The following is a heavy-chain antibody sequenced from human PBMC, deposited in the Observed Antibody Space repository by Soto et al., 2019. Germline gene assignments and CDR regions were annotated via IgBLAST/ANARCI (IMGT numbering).Heavy chain of an antibody. Sequence: QVQLVESGGGVVQPGRSLRLSCAASGFAFGSYGMHWIRQAPGKGLEGVAIIGYDGSSEYYEDSVKGRFTISRDNSINTLYLQMNSLRAEDTAVYYCARVYYYGSYFYYGMDVWGQGTTVTVSS. CDR1: GFAFGSYG. CDR2: IGYDGSSE. J-gene: IGHJ6*02. D-gene: IGHD3-10*01. CDR3: ARVYYYGSYFYYGMDV. V-gene: IGHV3-33*01.